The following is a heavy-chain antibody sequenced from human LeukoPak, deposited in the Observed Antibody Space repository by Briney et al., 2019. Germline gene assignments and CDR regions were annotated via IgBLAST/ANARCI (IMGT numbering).Heavy chain of an antibody. D-gene: IGHD3-22*01. Sequence: GGSLRLSCAASGLTFSSYAMSWVRQAPGNGLEWVSGVSGSGGTTYYADSVKGRFTISRDNSKNTLYLQMNSLRAEDTAIYYCAKSYNYDTSGPKFFQHWGQGTLVTVSS. CDR1: GLTFSSYA. J-gene: IGHJ1*01. CDR3: AKSYNYDTSGPKFFQH. V-gene: IGHV3-23*01. CDR2: VSGSGGTT.